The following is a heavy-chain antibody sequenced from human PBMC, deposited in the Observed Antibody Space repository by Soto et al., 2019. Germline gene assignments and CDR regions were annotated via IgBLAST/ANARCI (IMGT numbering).Heavy chain of an antibody. CDR1: GYTFTGYY. J-gene: IGHJ5*02. CDR2: INPNSGGT. V-gene: IGHV1-2*04. Sequence: ASPKVPRKASGYTFTGYYIPWVRKAPVQGLEWMGGINPNSGGTNYAQKFQGWVTMTRETSSITAYMELSRLRSDDTAVYYCARSYAISAAGTMRFDPWGQGTLVNVSS. D-gene: IGHD6-13*01. CDR3: ARSYAISAAGTMRFDP.